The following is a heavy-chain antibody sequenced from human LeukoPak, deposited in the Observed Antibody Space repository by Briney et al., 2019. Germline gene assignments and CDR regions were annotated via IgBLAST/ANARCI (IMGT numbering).Heavy chain of an antibody. CDR3: AREVKVPNWFDP. V-gene: IGHV4-34*01. D-gene: IGHD2/OR15-2a*01. J-gene: IGHJ5*02. Sequence: PSETLSLTCAVYGGSFSGYYWSWIRQPPGKGLEWIGEINHSGSTNYNPSLKRRVTISVDTSKNQFSLRLSSVTAADTAVYYCAREVKVPNWFDPWGQGTLVTVSS. CDR1: GGSFSGYY. CDR2: INHSGST.